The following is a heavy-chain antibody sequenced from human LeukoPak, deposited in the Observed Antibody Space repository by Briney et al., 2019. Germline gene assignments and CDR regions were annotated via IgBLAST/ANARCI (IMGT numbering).Heavy chain of an antibody. CDR2: IYISGSGST. Sequence: ASETLSLTCAVYGGSFSGYYWSWIRQPPGKGLEWIGRIYISGSGSTNYNPSLKSRVTMSVDTSKSQFSLKLSSVTAADTAVYYCARDKRVAVAGTYIYYYYMDVWGNGTTVTISS. J-gene: IGHJ6*03. V-gene: IGHV4-59*10. CDR1: GGSFSGYY. D-gene: IGHD6-19*01. CDR3: ARDKRVAVAGTYIYYYYMDV.